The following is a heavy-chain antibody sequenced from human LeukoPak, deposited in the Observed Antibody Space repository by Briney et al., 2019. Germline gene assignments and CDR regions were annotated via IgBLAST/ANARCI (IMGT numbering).Heavy chain of an antibody. CDR2: INPSGGST. D-gene: IGHD6-13*01. CDR3: ASSSSWLGVWFY. CDR1: GGTFSSYA. Sequence: ASVKVSCKASGGTFSSYAIGWVRQAPGQGLEWMGIINPSGGSTSYAQKFQGRVTMTRDTSTSTAYMELSRLRSDDTAVYYCASSSSWLGVWFYWGQGTLVTVSS. J-gene: IGHJ4*02. V-gene: IGHV1-46*01.